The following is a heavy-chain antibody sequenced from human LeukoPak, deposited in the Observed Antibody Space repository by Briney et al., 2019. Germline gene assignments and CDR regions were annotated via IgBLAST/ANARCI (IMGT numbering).Heavy chain of an antibody. Sequence: SETLSLTCTVSGGSISSGSYYWSWIRQPAGKGLEWIGRIYTSGSTNYNPSLKSRVTISVDTSKNQFSLKLSSVTAADTAVYYCARGRERWLQFIDYWGQGTLVTVSS. D-gene: IGHD5-24*01. J-gene: IGHJ4*02. V-gene: IGHV4-61*02. CDR2: IYTSGST. CDR3: ARGRERWLQFIDY. CDR1: GGSISSGSYY.